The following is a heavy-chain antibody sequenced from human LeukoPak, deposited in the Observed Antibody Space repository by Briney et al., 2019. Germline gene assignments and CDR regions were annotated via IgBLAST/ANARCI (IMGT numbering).Heavy chain of an antibody. CDR1: GFTFSDYY. J-gene: IGHJ4*02. Sequence: GGSLRLSCAASGFTFSDYYMSWIRQAPGKGLEWVSYISSSGSTIYYADSVKGRFAISRDNAKNSLYLQMNSLRAEDTAVYYCASSVAGTRYFDYWGQGTLVTVSS. D-gene: IGHD6-19*01. CDR2: ISSSGSTI. CDR3: ASSVAGTRYFDY. V-gene: IGHV3-11*04.